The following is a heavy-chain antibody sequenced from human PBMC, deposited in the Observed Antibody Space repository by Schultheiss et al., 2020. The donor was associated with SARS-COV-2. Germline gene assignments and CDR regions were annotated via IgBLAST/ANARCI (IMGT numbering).Heavy chain of an antibody. V-gene: IGHV3-15*01. CDR1: GFTFDDYA. D-gene: IGHD2/OR15-2a*01. Sequence: GGSLRLSCAASGFTFDDYAMHWVRQAPGKGLEWVGRIKSKTDGGTTDYAAPVKGRFTISRDNSKNTLYLQMNSLRAEDTAVYYCARDNGYYYDIWGQGTMVTVSS. CDR2: IKSKTDGGTT. J-gene: IGHJ3*02. CDR3: ARDNGYYYDI.